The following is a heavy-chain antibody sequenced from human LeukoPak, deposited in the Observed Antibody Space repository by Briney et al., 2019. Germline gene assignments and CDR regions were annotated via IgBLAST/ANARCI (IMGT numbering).Heavy chain of an antibody. CDR3: ARVRSIAVAGTGGGTYYMDV. V-gene: IGHV7-4-1*02. CDR1: GYTFTSYA. J-gene: IGHJ6*03. Sequence: ASVKVSCKASGYTFTSYAMNWVRQAPGQGLEWMGWINTNTGNPTYAQGFTGRFVFSLDTSVSTAYLQISSLKAEDTAVYYCARVRSIAVAGTGGGTYYMDVWGKGTTVTISS. CDR2: INTNTGNP. D-gene: IGHD6-19*01.